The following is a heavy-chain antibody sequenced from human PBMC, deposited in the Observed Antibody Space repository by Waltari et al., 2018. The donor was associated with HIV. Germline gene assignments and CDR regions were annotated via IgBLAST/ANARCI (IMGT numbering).Heavy chain of an antibody. J-gene: IGHJ2*01. CDR3: ATRGDYGDLPKYFDL. V-gene: IGHV4-34*02. CDR2: INNSGSI. D-gene: IGHD4-17*01. CDR1: GGSFSPYY. Sequence: QVELQQGGAGLLKPSETLSLSCAVSGGSFSPYYWSWIRQPPGKGLELMGEINNSGSINFKPSLKSRLNISLDASKKQSSLHLTSVTAADTALYYCATRGDYGDLPKYFDLWGRGTLVTVSS.